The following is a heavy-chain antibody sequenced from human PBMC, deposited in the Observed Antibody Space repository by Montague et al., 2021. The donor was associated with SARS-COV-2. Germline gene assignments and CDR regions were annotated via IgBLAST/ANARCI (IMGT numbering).Heavy chain of an antibody. V-gene: IGHV4-39*01. J-gene: IGHJ5*02. CDR3: ARQEYYYDSSGYVRMDWFDP. D-gene: IGHD3-22*01. CDR2: IYYSGST. CDR1: GGSISSSSYY. Sequence: SETLSLTCTVSGGSISSSSYYWGWIRQPPGKGLEWIGSIYYSGSTYYNPSLKIRVTISVDTSKNQFSLKLSSVTAADTAVYYCARQEYYYDSSGYVRMDWFDPWGQGTLVTVSS.